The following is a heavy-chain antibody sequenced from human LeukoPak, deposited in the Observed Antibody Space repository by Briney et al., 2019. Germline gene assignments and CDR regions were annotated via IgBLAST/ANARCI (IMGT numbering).Heavy chain of an antibody. D-gene: IGHD1-26*01. CDR3: ARGNGLGTTYAFDV. Sequence: GESLKISCKGSGYRFTGYRIAWVRQMPGKGLEWMGIVYPGDSDTRYSPSFQGQVTMSADKSISTAYLQWSSLEASDTAIYYCARGNGLGTTYAFDVWGQGTMVTVS. CDR1: GYRFTGYR. J-gene: IGHJ3*01. CDR2: VYPGDSDT. V-gene: IGHV5-51*01.